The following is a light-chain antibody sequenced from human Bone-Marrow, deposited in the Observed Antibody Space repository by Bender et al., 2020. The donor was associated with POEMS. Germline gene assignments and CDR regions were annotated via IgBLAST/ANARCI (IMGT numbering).Light chain of an antibody. CDR3: CSKASPGVV. CDR2: DVS. V-gene: IGLV2-14*03. CDR1: SSDVGGYDY. J-gene: IGLJ2*01. Sequence: QSVLTQPASVSGSPGQSISISCTGTSSDVGGYDYVSWYHQDPGKAPKLMISDVSNRPSGISNRFSGSKSGNTASLPISGLQPEDESTYYCCSKASPGVVFGGGTKLTVL.